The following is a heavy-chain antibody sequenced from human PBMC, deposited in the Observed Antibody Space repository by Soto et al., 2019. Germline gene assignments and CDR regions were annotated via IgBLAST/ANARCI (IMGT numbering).Heavy chain of an antibody. CDR2: ISGPGSSI. CDR3: ARDFRNKGMDV. CDR1: GFSLSGYY. V-gene: IGHV3-11*01. Sequence: ESGGDLVKPGGSLRLSCVASGFSLSGYYMTWIRQAPGKGLEWLSYISGPGSSIFYTDSVKGRFIISRDNAKNSLYLQMNSLRAEDTAVYYCARDFRNKGMDVWGQGTTVTVSS. J-gene: IGHJ6*02.